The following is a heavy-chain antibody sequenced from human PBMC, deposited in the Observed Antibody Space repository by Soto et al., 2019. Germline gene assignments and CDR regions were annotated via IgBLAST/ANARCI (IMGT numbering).Heavy chain of an antibody. CDR2: ISGSGGST. J-gene: IGHJ4*02. CDR1: GFTFSNYA. D-gene: IGHD3-10*01. CDR3: AKVLTMVRGVTRSFDY. V-gene: IGHV3-23*01. Sequence: PGGSLRLSCAASGFTFSNYAMSWVRQAPGKGLEWVSAISGSGGSTYYADSVKGRFTISRDNSKNTLYLQMNSLRAEDTAVYYCAKVLTMVRGVTRSFDYWGQGTLVTVSS.